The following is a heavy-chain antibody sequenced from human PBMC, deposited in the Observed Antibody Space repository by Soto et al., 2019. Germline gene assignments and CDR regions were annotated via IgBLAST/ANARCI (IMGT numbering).Heavy chain of an antibody. V-gene: IGHV3-30-3*01. J-gene: IGHJ4*02. D-gene: IGHD2-2*01. Sequence: PGGSLRLSCAASGFTFSSYAMHWVRQAPGKGLEWVAVISYDGSNKYYADSVKGRFTISRDNSKNTLYLQMNSLRAEDTAVYYCARGWDIVLVPAAEWVLWYFDYWGQGTLVTVSS. CDR1: GFTFSSYA. CDR2: ISYDGSNK. CDR3: ARGWDIVLVPAAEWVLWYFDY.